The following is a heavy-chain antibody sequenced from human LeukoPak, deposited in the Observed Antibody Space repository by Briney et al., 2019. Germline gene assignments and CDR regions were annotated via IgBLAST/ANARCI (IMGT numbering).Heavy chain of an antibody. CDR2: ISSGGST. Sequence: GGSLGLSCAASGLTVSSNYMSWVRQAPGKGLEWVSLISSGGSTYYADSVRGRFTISRDNSKNTLYLQMNSLRAEDTAVYYCARDWGNWNYDYWGQGTLVTVSP. D-gene: IGHD1-7*01. CDR1: GLTVSSNY. CDR3: ARDWGNWNYDY. J-gene: IGHJ4*02. V-gene: IGHV3-66*01.